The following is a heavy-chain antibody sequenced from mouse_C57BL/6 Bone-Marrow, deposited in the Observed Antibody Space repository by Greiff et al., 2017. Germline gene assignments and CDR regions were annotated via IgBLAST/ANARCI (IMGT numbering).Heavy chain of an antibody. Sequence: QVQLQQSGAELARPGASVKLSCKASGYTFTSYGISWVKQRTGQGLEWIGEIYPRSGNTYYNAKFKGKATLTADQSSSTSYMELRSLTSEDSAVYFYSRPFYNDYHDWGQGTTRTVSS. CDR1: GYTFTSYG. D-gene: IGHD2-4*01. CDR2: IYPRSGNT. CDR3: SRPFYNDYHD. J-gene: IGHJ2*01. V-gene: IGHV1-81*01.